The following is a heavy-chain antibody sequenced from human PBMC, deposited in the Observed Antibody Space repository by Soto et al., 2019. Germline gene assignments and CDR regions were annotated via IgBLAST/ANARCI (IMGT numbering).Heavy chain of an antibody. CDR1: GGSIRNSSYY. CDR3: ARHDYGDYVDY. J-gene: IGHJ4*02. Sequence: QLQLQESGPGLVKPSETLSLTCTVSGGSIRNSSYYWGWIRQPPGKGLEWIGSIYYSGSTYYNPSLKSRVPISVDTSKNQFSLKLSSVTAADTAVYYCARHDYGDYVDYWGQGTLVTVSS. V-gene: IGHV4-39*01. CDR2: IYYSGST. D-gene: IGHD4-17*01.